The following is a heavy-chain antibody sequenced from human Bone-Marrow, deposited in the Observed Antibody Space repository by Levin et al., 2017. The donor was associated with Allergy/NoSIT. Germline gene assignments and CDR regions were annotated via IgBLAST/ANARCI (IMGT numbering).Heavy chain of an antibody. CDR3: ARRDHYYHYMDV. CDR2: IYYSGST. Sequence: SQTLSLTCTVSGGSIRATYWSWIRQPPGKGLEWIGYIYYSGSTNYNPSLKSRVTISVDTSKNQFSLRLSSVTAADTAVYYCARRDHYYHYMDVWGKGTTVTVSS. V-gene: IGHV4-59*08. CDR1: GGSIRATY. J-gene: IGHJ6*03.